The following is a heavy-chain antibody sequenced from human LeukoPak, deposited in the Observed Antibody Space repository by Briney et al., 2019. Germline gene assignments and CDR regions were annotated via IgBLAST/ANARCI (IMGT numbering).Heavy chain of an antibody. CDR2: IYYSGST. J-gene: IGHJ6*03. CDR1: GGSISTSSYY. D-gene: IGHD2-15*01. CDR3: ASFYCSGGSCYQYYYYYYMDV. V-gene: IGHV4-39*01. Sequence: SETLSLTCTVSGGSISTSSYYWGWIRQPPGKGLECIGNIYYSGSTYSNPSLRSRVTISVDTSKNQFSLKLSSVTAADTAVYYCASFYCSGGSCYQYYYYYYMDVWGKGTTVTISS.